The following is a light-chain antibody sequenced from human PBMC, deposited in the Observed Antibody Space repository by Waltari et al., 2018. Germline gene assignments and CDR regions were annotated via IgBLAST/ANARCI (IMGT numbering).Light chain of an antibody. Sequence: QSVLTQPPSASETPGQRVIISCSGSSSNLGSNYLYWYQQLPGTAPKLLISRNNQRPSGVPDRFSGSKSGPSASLAISGLRSEDEAVYYCAAWDDSHYVFGTGTKVTVL. J-gene: IGLJ1*01. CDR1: SSNLGSNY. CDR3: AAWDDSHYV. CDR2: RNN. V-gene: IGLV1-47*01.